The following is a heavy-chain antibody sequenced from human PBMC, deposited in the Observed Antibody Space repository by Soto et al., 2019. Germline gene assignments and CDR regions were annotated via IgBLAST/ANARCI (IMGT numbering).Heavy chain of an antibody. V-gene: IGHV3-74*01. CDR1: GFTFTNYW. CDR2: IDGVGTGT. D-gene: IGHD3-3*01. Sequence: GSLRLSCAASGFTFTNYWMHWVRQVPGKGLVWVSRIDGVGTGTSYSDSVRGRFTISRDNAENTLYLQMNSLRAEDTAVYFCAKSLGGPYDLEANFYYYGLDVWGQGTTVTVSS. J-gene: IGHJ6*02. CDR3: AKSLGGPYDLEANFYYYGLDV.